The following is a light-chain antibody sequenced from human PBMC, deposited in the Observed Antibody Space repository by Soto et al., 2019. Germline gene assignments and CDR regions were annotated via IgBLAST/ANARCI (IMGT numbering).Light chain of an antibody. Sequence: EIVLTQSPATLSLSPGKRATLSCRASQNVHSYLAWYQQKPGQAPRLLIYDASNRATGIPVRFSGSGSGTDFTLTISSLEPEDFAVYYCQQRNSWPLTFGGGTKVEIK. J-gene: IGKJ4*01. CDR3: QQRNSWPLT. CDR2: DAS. CDR1: QNVHSY. V-gene: IGKV3-11*01.